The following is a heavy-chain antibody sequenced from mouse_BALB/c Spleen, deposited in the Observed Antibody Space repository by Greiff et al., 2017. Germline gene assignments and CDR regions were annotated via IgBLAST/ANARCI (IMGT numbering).Heavy chain of an antibody. D-gene: IGHD2-14*01. CDR3: ARNRYDGRFAY. V-gene: IGHV3-2*02. CDR1: GYSITSDYA. Sequence: EVQGVESGPGLVKPSQSLSLTCTVTGYSITSDYAWNWIRQFPGNKLEWMGYISYSGSTSYNPSLKSRISITRDTSKNQFFLQLNSVTTEDTATYYCARNRYDGRFAYWGQGTLVTVSA. CDR2: ISYSGST. J-gene: IGHJ3*01.